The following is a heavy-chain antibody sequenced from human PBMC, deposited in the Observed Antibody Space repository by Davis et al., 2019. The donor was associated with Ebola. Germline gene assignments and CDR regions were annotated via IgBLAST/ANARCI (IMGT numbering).Heavy chain of an antibody. CDR2: IYYSGST. CDR3: ARLNYYDSSGYDY. D-gene: IGHD3-22*01. Sequence: GSLRLSCAASGFTFSSYSMNWIRQPPGKGLEWIGSIYYSGSTYYNPSLKSRVTISVDTSKNQFSLKLSSVTAADTAVYYCARLNYYDSSGYDYWGRGTLVTVSS. J-gene: IGHJ4*02. CDR1: GFTFSSYS. V-gene: IGHV4-38-2*01.